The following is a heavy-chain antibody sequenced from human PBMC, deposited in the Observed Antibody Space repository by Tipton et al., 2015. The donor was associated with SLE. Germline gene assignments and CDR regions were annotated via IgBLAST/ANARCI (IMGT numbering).Heavy chain of an antibody. CDR1: GDSVSSNSAA. J-gene: IGHJ4*02. V-gene: IGHV6-1*01. CDR2: TYYRSKWYN. D-gene: IGHD3-3*01. Sequence: LRLSCAISGDSVSSNSAAWNWIRQSPSRGLEWLGRTYYRSKWYNDYAVSVKSRITINPDTSKNQFSLQLNSVTPEDTAVYYCARDATYYDFWSGYFYFDYWGQGTLVTVSS. CDR3: ARDATYYDFWSGYFYFDY.